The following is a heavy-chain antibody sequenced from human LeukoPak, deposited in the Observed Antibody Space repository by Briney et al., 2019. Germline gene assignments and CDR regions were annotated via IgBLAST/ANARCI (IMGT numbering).Heavy chain of an antibody. CDR1: GFTFDIYA. D-gene: IGHD5-18*01. CDR2: ISGSGGST. J-gene: IGHJ3*02. Sequence: GGSLRLSCVASGFTFDIYAMSWVRQAPGKGLEWVSAISGSGGSTYYADSVRGRFTISRDNAKNSLYLQMNSLRAEDTAVYYCARARGYSYGHDAFDIWGQGTMVTVSS. V-gene: IGHV3-23*01. CDR3: ARARGYSYGHDAFDI.